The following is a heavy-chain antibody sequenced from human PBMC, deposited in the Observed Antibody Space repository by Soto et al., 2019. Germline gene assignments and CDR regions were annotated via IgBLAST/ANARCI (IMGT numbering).Heavy chain of an antibody. J-gene: IGHJ6*02. D-gene: IGHD6-13*01. CDR2: IIPIFGTA. Sequence: SVKVSCKASGDTFSTYTITWMRQAPGQGLEWMGGIIPIFGTANYAQKFQGRVTITADESTSTAYMELSSLRSEDTAVYYCARLAAAASVGHHYYYYYGMDVWGQGTTVTVSS. V-gene: IGHV1-69*13. CDR1: GDTFSTYT. CDR3: ARLAAAASVGHHYYYYYGMDV.